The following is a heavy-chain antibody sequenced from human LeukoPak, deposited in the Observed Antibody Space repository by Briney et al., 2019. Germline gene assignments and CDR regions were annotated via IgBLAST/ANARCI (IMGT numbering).Heavy chain of an antibody. CDR3: ARCSVDFQGLFDY. Sequence: SETLSLTCTVSGGSISSGDYYWSWIRQPPGEGLEWIGYIYYSGSTYYNPSLKSRVTISVDTSKNQFSLKLSSVTAADTAVYYCARCSVDFQGLFDYWGQGTLVTVSS. J-gene: IGHJ4*02. CDR1: GGSISSGDYY. V-gene: IGHV4-30-4*08. D-gene: IGHD4-23*01. CDR2: IYYSGST.